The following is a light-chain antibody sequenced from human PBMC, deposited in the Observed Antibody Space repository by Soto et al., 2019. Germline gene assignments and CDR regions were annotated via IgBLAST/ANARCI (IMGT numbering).Light chain of an antibody. V-gene: IGLV2-14*01. J-gene: IGLJ1*01. Sequence: QSVLTQPASVSGSPGQSITISCTGTSSDVGGSNYVSWYQQYPGKAPKLVIYEVSDRPSGVSDRFSGSKSGNTASLTISGLQAEDEADYYCSSDTTTNNLGVFGTGTKLTVL. CDR2: EVS. CDR1: SSDVGGSNY. CDR3: SSDTTTNNLGV.